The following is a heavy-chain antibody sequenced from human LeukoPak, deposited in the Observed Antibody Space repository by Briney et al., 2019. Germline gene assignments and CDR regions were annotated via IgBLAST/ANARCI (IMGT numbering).Heavy chain of an antibody. J-gene: IGHJ4*02. CDR3: ARVKASSTSLTFDQ. Sequence: PSETLSLSCTVPGASISSYYWNWIRQSLGKGLEWIGYIHVSGGTSYDPSLKSRVTIAIDTSKNQFSLTLKSVTATDTAVYYCARVKASSTSLTFDQWGQGALVTVSS. V-gene: IGHV4-59*12. D-gene: IGHD2-2*01. CDR2: IHVSGGT. CDR1: GASISSYY.